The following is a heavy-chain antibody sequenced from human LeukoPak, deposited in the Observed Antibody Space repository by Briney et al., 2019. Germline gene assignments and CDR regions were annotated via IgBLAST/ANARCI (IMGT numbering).Heavy chain of an antibody. CDR2: ISSSSSYI. D-gene: IGHD1-7*01. Sequence: GGSLRLSCAAPGFTFGSYSMNWVRQAPGKGLEWVSSISSSSSYIYYADSVKGRFTISRDNAKNSLYLQMNSLRAEDTAVYYCATGNYNRPFDYWGQGTLVTVSS. CDR3: ATGNYNRPFDY. V-gene: IGHV3-21*01. J-gene: IGHJ4*02. CDR1: GFTFGSYS.